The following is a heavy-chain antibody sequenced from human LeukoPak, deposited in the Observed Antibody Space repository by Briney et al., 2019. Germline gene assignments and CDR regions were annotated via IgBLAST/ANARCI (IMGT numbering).Heavy chain of an antibody. CDR3: ASITIFGVVPTTTWFDP. CDR2: INHSGST. D-gene: IGHD3-3*01. Sequence: PSETLSLTCAVYGGSFSGYYWSWIRQPPGKGLEWTGEINHSGSTNYNPSLKSRVTISVDTSKNQFSLKLSSVTAADTAVYYCASITIFGVVPTTTWFDPWGQGTLVTVSS. J-gene: IGHJ5*02. V-gene: IGHV4-34*01. CDR1: GGSFSGYY.